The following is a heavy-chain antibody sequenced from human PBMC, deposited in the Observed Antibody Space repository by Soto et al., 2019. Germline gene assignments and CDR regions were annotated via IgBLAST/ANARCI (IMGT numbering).Heavy chain of an antibody. V-gene: IGHV1-3*01. CDR2: INAGNGNT. CDR1: GYTFTSYA. D-gene: IGHD6-13*01. Sequence: ASVKVSCKASGYTFTSYAMHWVRQAPGQRLEWMGWINAGNGNTKYSQKFQGRVTITRDTSASTAYMELSSLRSEDTAVYYCARVGMGIAAAGHFDYWGQGTPVTVSS. CDR3: ARVGMGIAAAGHFDY. J-gene: IGHJ4*02.